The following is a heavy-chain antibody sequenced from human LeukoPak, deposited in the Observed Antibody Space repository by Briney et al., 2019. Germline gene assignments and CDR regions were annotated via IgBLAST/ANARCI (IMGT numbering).Heavy chain of an antibody. CDR1: GFTFTNYA. D-gene: IGHD2-15*01. V-gene: IGHV3-23*01. Sequence: GGSLRLSCAASGFTFTNYAMSWVRQAPGKGLEWVSGMSGRGVSTYYADSVKGRFTISSDNSRNTLYLQMNSLRAEDTAIYYCAKDCNGGNCYIDYWGQGTLVTVAS. CDR2: MSGRGVST. CDR3: AKDCNGGNCYIDY. J-gene: IGHJ4*02.